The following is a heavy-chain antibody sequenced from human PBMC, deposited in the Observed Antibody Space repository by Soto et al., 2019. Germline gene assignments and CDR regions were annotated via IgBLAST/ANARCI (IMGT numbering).Heavy chain of an antibody. J-gene: IGHJ6*02. CDR3: ARDVRPVSRWGRGMDV. CDR2: ITHDGTSK. D-gene: IGHD2-8*02. Sequence: QAQLVESGGGVVQPGRSLRLSCAASGFTFSTYTMHWVRQAPGKGLEWVALITHDGTSKYYADSVKGRFTISRDNSKNTLYLQMSSLRPEDTAVYYCARDVRPVSRWGRGMDVWGQGITVTVSS. CDR1: GFTFSTYT. V-gene: IGHV3-30-3*01.